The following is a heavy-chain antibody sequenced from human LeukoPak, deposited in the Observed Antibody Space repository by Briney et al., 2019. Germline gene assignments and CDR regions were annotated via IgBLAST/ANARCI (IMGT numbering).Heavy chain of an antibody. CDR3: AREIRVAY. D-gene: IGHD3-3*02. Sequence: SETLSLTCAVYGGSFSGYYWSWIRQPPGKELEWIGEINHSGSTNYNPSLKSRVTISVDTSKNQFSLKLGSVTAADTAVYYCAREIRVAYWGQGILVTVSS. CDR1: GGSFSGYY. CDR2: INHSGST. V-gene: IGHV4-34*01. J-gene: IGHJ4*02.